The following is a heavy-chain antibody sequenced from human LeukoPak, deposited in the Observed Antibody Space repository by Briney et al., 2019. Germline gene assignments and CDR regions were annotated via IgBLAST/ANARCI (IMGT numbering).Heavy chain of an antibody. J-gene: IGHJ6*03. CDR2: ISGSGDST. CDR3: AKGGGYEAQYYYYYLDV. Sequence: GSLRLSCAASGFTFSSYAMSWVRQAPGKGLEWASAISGSGDSTYYADSVKGRFTISRDNSKNTLYLRMKSLRAEDTAVYYCAKGGGYEAQYYYYYLDVWGKGTTVTISS. D-gene: IGHD5-12*01. CDR1: GFTFSSYA. V-gene: IGHV3-23*01.